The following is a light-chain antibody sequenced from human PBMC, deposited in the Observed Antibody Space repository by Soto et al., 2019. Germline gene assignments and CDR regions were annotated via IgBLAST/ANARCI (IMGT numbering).Light chain of an antibody. CDR2: GAS. CDR1: QSVSST. Sequence: EIMMTQSPATLSVSPGERATPSCRASQSVSSTLAWYQQKPGQAPRLLIYGASTRATGIPARFSGSGSGTEFTLTISSLQSEDFAVYYCQQRSTWPTFGQGTRLEIK. CDR3: QQRSTWPT. V-gene: IGKV3-15*01. J-gene: IGKJ5*01.